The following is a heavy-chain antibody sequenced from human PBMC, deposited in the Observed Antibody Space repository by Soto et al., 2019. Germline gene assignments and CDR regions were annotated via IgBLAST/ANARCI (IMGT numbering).Heavy chain of an antibody. D-gene: IGHD5-18*01. CDR2: ISYDGSSN. J-gene: IGHJ6*02. CDR3: ARTHSPEVGYHYFYYYAMDV. Sequence: GSLRLSCAASGFTFSSYAMRWVRQAPGKGLEWVAVISYDGSSNFYADSVKGRFTISRDNSKNTLYLQMNSLRAEDTAVYYCARTHSPEVGYHYFYYYAMDVWGQGTTVTVSS. V-gene: IGHV3-30-3*01. CDR1: GFTFSSYA.